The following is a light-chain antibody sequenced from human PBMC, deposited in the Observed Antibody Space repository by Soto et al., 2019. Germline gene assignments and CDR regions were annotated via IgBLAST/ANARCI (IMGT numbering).Light chain of an antibody. Sequence: DIQMTHSPSTLSASVGPRVTIICGETKIISSWLAWYQHKPGKAHKLLIYDASSLESGVPSMFSGSGSGTDFTLTISSLQTEDFATYYCLQDYNCPWTFGQWTEVDIK. J-gene: IGKJ1*01. V-gene: IGKV1-5*02. CDR1: KIISSW. CDR3: LQDYNCPWT. CDR2: DAS.